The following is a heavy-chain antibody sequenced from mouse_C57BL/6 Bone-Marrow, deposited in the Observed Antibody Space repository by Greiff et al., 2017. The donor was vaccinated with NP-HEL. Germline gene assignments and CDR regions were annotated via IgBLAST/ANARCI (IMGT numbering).Heavy chain of an antibody. J-gene: IGHJ4*01. D-gene: IGHD2-2*01. CDR1: GFSLSTSGMG. V-gene: IGHV8-12*01. Sequence: QVTLKVSGPGILQSSQTLSLTCSFSGFSLSTSGMGVSWIRQPSGKGLEWLAHIYWDDDKRYNPSLKSRLTISKDTSRNQVFLRVTRGDSADTATYYCARRGGYYDAMDYWGQGTSVTVSS. CDR2: IYWDDDK. CDR3: ARRGGYYDAMDY.